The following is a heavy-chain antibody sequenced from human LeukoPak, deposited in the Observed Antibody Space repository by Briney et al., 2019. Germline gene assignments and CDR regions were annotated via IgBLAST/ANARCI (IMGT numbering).Heavy chain of an antibody. CDR3: ARIGGDHVLHHFDY. V-gene: IGHV1-8*02. CDR1: GSTFSSYD. J-gene: IGHJ4*02. Sequence: ASVKVSCKASGSTFSSYDINWVRQATGQGLEWMGWMNPNSGDTGYTPRFQGRVTMTRDTSTSTVYMELSSLRSEDTAVYYCARIGGDHVLHHFDYWGQGTLVTVSS. D-gene: IGHD2-21*01. CDR2: MNPNSGDT.